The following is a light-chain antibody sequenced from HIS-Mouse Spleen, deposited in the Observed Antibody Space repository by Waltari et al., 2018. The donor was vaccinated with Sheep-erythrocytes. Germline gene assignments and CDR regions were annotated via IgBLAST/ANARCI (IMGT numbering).Light chain of an antibody. CDR3: QAWDSSTVV. V-gene: IGLV3-1*01. CDR1: KLGDKY. J-gene: IGLJ2*01. Sequence: SYELTQPPSVSVSPGQTASITCSGDKLGDKYACWYQQKPGQSPVLVIYQDSTRPSGNAERVSGSNSGNTATLTISGTQAMDEADYYCQAWDSSTVVFGGGTKLTVL. CDR2: QDS.